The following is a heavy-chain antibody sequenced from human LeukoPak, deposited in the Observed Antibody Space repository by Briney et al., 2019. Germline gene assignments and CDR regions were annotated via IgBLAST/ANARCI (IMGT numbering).Heavy chain of an antibody. J-gene: IGHJ2*01. V-gene: IGHV1-69*05. CDR3: ARARIVVVLAATQVYFYL. Sequence: SVKVSCKASGGTFSSYAISWVRQAPGQGQEWMGGIIPIFGTANYAQKLQGRVTITTDESTSTAYMEVSSLRSEDTAVYYCARARIVVVLAATQVYFYLGGRGTLVTFA. D-gene: IGHD2-15*01. CDR2: IIPIFGTA. CDR1: GGTFSSYA.